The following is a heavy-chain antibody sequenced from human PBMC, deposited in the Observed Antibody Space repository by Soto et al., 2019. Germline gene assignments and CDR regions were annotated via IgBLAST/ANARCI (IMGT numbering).Heavy chain of an antibody. CDR1: DGSISSYY. V-gene: IGHV4-59*08. J-gene: IGHJ4*02. CDR3: ARHYPIGNNWNYFDD. Sequence: SETLSLTCTVSDGSISSYYWGWIRQPPGKGLEWIGYIFYTGSTNYNPSLKSRVTISVDTSKNQFSLKLSSVTAADTAVYYCARHYPIGNNWNYFDDWGQGTRVTVSS. CDR2: IFYTGST. D-gene: IGHD1-1*01.